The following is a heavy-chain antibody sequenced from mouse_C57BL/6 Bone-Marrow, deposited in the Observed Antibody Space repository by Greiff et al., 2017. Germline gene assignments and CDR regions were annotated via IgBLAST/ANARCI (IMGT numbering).Heavy chain of an antibody. CDR2: ISSGSSTI. D-gene: IGHD1-1*01. CDR1: GFTFSDYG. Sequence: EVKVVESGGGLVKPGGSLKLSCAASGFTFSDYGMHWVRQAPEKGLEWVAYISSGSSTIYYADTVQGRFTISRDNAKNTLFLQMTSLRSEDTAMYYCARGGYYYGSGAMDYWGQGTSVTVSS. J-gene: IGHJ4*01. V-gene: IGHV5-17*01. CDR3: ARGGYYYGSGAMDY.